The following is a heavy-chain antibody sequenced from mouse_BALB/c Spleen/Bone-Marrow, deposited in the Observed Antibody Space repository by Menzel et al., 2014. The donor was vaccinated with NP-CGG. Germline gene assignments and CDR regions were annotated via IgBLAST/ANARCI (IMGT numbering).Heavy chain of an antibody. CDR1: GFNIKDTY. D-gene: IGHD1-1*01. V-gene: IGHV14-3*02. J-gene: IGHJ3*01. CDR3: ASYYYGSSLFAY. Sequence: EVQLQQSGAELVKPGASVKLSCTASGFNIKDTYMHWVKRRPEQGLEWIGSIDPANGNTKYDPKFQGKATITADTSSNTAYLQLSSLTSEDTAVYYCASYYYGSSLFAYWGQGTLVTVSA. CDR2: IDPANGNT.